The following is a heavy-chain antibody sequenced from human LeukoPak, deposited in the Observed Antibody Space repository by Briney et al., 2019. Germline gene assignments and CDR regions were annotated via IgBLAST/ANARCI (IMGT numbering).Heavy chain of an antibody. CDR2: INPSGGST. J-gene: IGHJ6*02. Sequence: GASVKVSCKASGYTFTSYYMHWVRQAPGQGLEWMGIINPSGGSTSYAQKFQGRVTMTRDTSTSTVYMELSGLRSEDTAVYYCASPGAAAGSNYYYYYGMDVWGQGTTVTVSS. D-gene: IGHD6-13*01. CDR1: GYTFTSYY. V-gene: IGHV1-46*01. CDR3: ASPGAAAGSNYYYYYGMDV.